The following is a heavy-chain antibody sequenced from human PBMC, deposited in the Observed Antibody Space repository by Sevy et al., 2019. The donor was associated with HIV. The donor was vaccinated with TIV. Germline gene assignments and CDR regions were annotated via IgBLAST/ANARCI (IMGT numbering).Heavy chain of an antibody. J-gene: IGHJ6*02. CDR1: GYTFTGYY. CDR2: INPNSGGT. V-gene: IGHV1-2*02. Sequence: ASVKVSCKASGYTFTGYYMHWVRQAPGQGLEWMGWINPNSGGTNYAQKFQGRVTMTRDTSISTAYMELSRLGSDDTAVYYCARVDYGGPSGYYYYGMDVWGQGTTVTVSS. CDR3: ARVDYGGPSGYYYYGMDV. D-gene: IGHD2-21*01.